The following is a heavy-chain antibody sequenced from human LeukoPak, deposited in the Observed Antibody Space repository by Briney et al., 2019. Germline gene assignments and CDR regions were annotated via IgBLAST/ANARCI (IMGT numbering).Heavy chain of an antibody. CDR2: INHSGST. Sequence: SETLSLTCAVYGGSFSGYYWSWIRQPPGKGLEWIGEINHSGSTNYNPSLKSRVTISVDTSKNQSSLKLSSVTAADTAVYYCARGTHAYYYGSRSYYNHYFDYWGQGTLVTVSS. J-gene: IGHJ4*02. CDR1: GGSFSGYY. V-gene: IGHV4-34*01. CDR3: ARGTHAYYYGSRSYYNHYFDY. D-gene: IGHD3-10*01.